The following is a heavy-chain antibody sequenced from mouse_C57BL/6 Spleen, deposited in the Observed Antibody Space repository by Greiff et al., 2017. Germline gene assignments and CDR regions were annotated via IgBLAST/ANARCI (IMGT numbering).Heavy chain of an antibody. J-gene: IGHJ2*01. D-gene: IGHD2-5*01. V-gene: IGHV2-2*01. CDR1: GFSLTSYG. Sequence: VQLQQSGPGLVQPSQSLSITCTVSGFSLTSYGVHWVRQSPGKGLEWLGVIWSGGSTDYNAAFISRLSISKDNSKSQVFFKMNSLQADDTAIYYCARQSNWNYFDYWGQGTTLTVSS. CDR2: IWSGGST. CDR3: ARQSNWNYFDY.